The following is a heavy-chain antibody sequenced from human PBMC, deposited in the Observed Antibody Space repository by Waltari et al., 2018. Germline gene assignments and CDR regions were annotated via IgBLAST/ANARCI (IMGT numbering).Heavy chain of an antibody. CDR3: AKAAGRLAGYFQH. J-gene: IGHJ1*01. Sequence: EVQLVESGGGLVQPGGSLRLSCAASAFTFSSNDLSWVRQAPGKGLEWVAAISGSGGSTYYADSVKGRFTISRDNSKNTLYLQMTSLRAEDTAVYYCAKAAGRLAGYFQHWGQGTLVTVSS. D-gene: IGHD2-15*01. CDR1: AFTFSSND. V-gene: IGHV3-23*04. CDR2: ISGSGGST.